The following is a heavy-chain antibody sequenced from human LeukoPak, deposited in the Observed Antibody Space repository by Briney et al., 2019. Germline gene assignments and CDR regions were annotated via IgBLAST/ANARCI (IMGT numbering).Heavy chain of an antibody. CDR1: GGSITSGAYF. D-gene: IGHD3-3*02. V-gene: IGHV4-61*02. Sequence: PSETLSLTCTVSGGSITSGAYFWTWIRHPAGKPLEWIGRIQATGTISYNPSLKSRVSMSLDKSKNQFSLKLTSVTAADTAVYYCARGGGILAWFAPWGPGTQVSVSS. CDR2: IQATGTI. J-gene: IGHJ5*02. CDR3: ARGGGILAWFAP.